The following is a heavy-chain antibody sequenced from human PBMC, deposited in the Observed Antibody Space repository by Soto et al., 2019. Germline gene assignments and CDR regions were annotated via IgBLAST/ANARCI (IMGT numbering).Heavy chain of an antibody. D-gene: IGHD6-13*01. CDR2: IYYSGST. V-gene: IGHV4-59*01. J-gene: IGHJ2*01. CDR1: GGSSSSYY. CDR3: ARARPTCGIAAAGNYWYFDL. Sequence: PSEPLSLTCTVSGGSSSSYYWSWIRQPPGTGLEWTGYIYYSGSTNYNPSLKTRVTISVDTSKNQFSLKLSSVTAADTAVYYCARARPTCGIAAAGNYWYFDLWGRGTLVTVSS.